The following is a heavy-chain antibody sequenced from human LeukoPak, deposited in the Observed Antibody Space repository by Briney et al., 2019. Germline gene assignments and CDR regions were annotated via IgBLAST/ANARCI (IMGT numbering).Heavy chain of an antibody. D-gene: IGHD5-12*01. CDR3: RCSGYIVLGPAI. Sequence: PGGSLRLSCTASGFTFNDYYMSWIRQAPGKGLEWISYITSSGTTKYYADSVRGRFTISRDNAKNSLYLQMNSLRAEDTAVYYCRCSGYIVLGPAIWGQGTMVTVSS. CDR2: ITSSGTTK. CDR1: GFTFNDYY. J-gene: IGHJ3*02. V-gene: IGHV3-11*04.